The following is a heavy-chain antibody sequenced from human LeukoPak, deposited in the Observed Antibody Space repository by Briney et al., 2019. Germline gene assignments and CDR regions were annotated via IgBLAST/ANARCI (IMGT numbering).Heavy chain of an antibody. CDR1: GFALSSYS. J-gene: IGHJ3*02. CDR2: ISRSSAYI. Sequence: GGSLRLSCAASGFALSSYSMNWVRQAPGKGLEWVSSISRSSAYIYYADSVKGRFTISRDNAKNSLYLQMNGLRAEDTAVYYCASFPPYMVRTDAFDIWGQGTMVTVSS. V-gene: IGHV3-21*01. D-gene: IGHD3-10*01. CDR3: ASFPPYMVRTDAFDI.